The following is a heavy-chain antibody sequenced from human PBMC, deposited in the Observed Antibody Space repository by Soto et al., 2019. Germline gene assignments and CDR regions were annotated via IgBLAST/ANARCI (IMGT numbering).Heavy chain of an antibody. V-gene: IGHV3-30-3*01. CDR2: ISFDGTKK. CDR3: AREDDYGYRYINYGLDV. Sequence: VGSLRLSCAASGFTFNIYALHWVRQAPGKGLEWVAVISFDGTKKYYSDSVKGRFTISRDNLKNTLYLQMNNLRVEDAALYFCAREDDYGYRYINYGLDVWGQGTTVTVSS. CDR1: GFTFNIYA. J-gene: IGHJ6*02. D-gene: IGHD4-17*01.